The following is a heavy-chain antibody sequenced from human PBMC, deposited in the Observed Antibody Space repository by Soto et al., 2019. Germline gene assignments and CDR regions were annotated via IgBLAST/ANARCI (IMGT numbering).Heavy chain of an antibody. CDR3: ARALPTPEYSSGWYRPLDY. D-gene: IGHD6-19*01. Sequence: ASVKVSCKASGYTFTSYYMHWVRQAPGQGLEWMGIINPSGGSTSYAQKFQGRVTMTRDTSTSTVYMELSSLRSEDTAVYYCARALPTPEYSSGWYRPLDYWGQGTLVTVSS. V-gene: IGHV1-46*01. J-gene: IGHJ4*02. CDR1: GYTFTSYY. CDR2: INPSGGST.